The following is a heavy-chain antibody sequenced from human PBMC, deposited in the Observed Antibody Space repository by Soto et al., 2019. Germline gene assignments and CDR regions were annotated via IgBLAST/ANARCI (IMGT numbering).Heavy chain of an antibody. D-gene: IGHD1-7*01. CDR1: GGSISSSSYY. Sequence: SETLSLTCTVSGGSISSSSYYWGWIRQPPGKGLEWIGSIYYSGSTYYNPSLKSRVTISVDTSKNQFSLKLSSVTAADTAVYYCARHGGDIVGLELFFNWFDPWGQGTLVTVSS. J-gene: IGHJ5*02. CDR3: ARHGGDIVGLELFFNWFDP. CDR2: IYYSGST. V-gene: IGHV4-39*01.